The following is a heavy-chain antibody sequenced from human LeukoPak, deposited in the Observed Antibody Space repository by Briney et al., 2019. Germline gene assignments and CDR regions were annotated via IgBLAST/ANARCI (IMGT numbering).Heavy chain of an antibody. CDR1: GXSFSGYY. J-gene: IGHJ4*02. Sequence: SETLSLTCAVYGXSFSGYYWSWIRQPPGKGLEWMGEINHSGSTNYNPSLKSRVTISVDTSKNQFSLKLSSATAADTAVYYCARGGRIAAGTGYFDYWGQGTLVAVSS. CDR3: ARGGRIAAGTGYFDY. CDR2: INHSGST. V-gene: IGHV4-34*01. D-gene: IGHD6-13*01.